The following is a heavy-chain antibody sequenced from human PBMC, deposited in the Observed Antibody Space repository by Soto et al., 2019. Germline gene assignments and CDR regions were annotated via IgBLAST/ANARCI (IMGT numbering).Heavy chain of an antibody. D-gene: IGHD4-17*01. CDR3: AKDYGGKSGPFDY. Sequence: SETLSLTCTVSGGSISSYYWSWIRRPPGKGLEWIGYIYYSGSTNYNPSLKSRVTISVDTSKNQFSLKLSSVTPADTAVYYCAKDYGGKSGPFDYWGQGTLVTVSS. V-gene: IGHV4-59*01. CDR1: GGSISSYY. CDR2: IYYSGST. J-gene: IGHJ4*02.